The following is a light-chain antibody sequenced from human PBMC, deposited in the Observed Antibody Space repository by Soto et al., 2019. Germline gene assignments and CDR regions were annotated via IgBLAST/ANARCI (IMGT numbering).Light chain of an antibody. J-gene: IGLJ2*01. CDR3: CSHAGSRSYVV. Sequence: QSALTQPASVSGSPGQSITISCTGTSSDVGSYDLVSWYQQHPGKAPKLMIYEVSKRPSGVSNRFSGSKSGNTASLTISGLQAEDEADYHCCSHAGSRSYVVFGGGTQLTVL. CDR1: SSDVGSYDL. CDR2: EVS. V-gene: IGLV2-23*02.